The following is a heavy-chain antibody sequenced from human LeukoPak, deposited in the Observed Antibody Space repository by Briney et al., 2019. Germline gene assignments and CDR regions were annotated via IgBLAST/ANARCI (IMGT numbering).Heavy chain of an antibody. Sequence: GRSLGLSCAASGFTFDNFAMHWVRQSPGKGLEWVAVMSYTGNDISYADSVKGRFTISRDNSKNTLYLQMNSLQTDDTAVYYCATDLRYSNNFFFQHWGQGILVTVSS. V-gene: IGHV3-30*04. CDR3: ATDLRYSNNFFFQH. CDR1: GFTFDNFA. D-gene: IGHD4-11*01. CDR2: MSYTGNDI. J-gene: IGHJ4*02.